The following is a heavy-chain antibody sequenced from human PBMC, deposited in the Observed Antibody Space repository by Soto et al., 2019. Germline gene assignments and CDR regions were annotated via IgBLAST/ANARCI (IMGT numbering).Heavy chain of an antibody. D-gene: IGHD6-19*01. CDR3: AKAISGWYYDS. Sequence: QVQLVESGGGVVQPGRSLRLSCAASGFTFSSYAMHWVRQAPGKVLVWVAVISYDGSNQYYAHSVKCRFTISRDNSKNTLYLQMNSLRAEDTAVYYCAKAISGWYYDSWGQGTLVTVSS. J-gene: IGHJ4*02. CDR2: ISYDGSNQ. V-gene: IGHV3-30*18. CDR1: GFTFSSYA.